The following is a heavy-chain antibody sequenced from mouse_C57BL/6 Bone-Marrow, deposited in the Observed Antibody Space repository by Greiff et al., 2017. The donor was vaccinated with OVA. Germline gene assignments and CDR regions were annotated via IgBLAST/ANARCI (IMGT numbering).Heavy chain of an antibody. Sequence: EVQVVESGGGLVKPGGSLKLSCAASGFTFSSYAMSWVRQTPEKRLEWVATISDGGSYTYYPDNVKGRFTISRDNAKNNLYLQMSHLKSEDTAMYYCARARGDYAMDYWGQGTSVTVSS. J-gene: IGHJ4*01. CDR2: ISDGGSYT. CDR3: ARARGDYAMDY. V-gene: IGHV5-4*01. D-gene: IGHD3-3*01. CDR1: GFTFSSYA.